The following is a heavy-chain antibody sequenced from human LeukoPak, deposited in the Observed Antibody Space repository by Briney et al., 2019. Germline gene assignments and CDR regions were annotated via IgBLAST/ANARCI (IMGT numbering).Heavy chain of an antibody. CDR1: RGTFSSYA. D-gene: IGHD3-10*01. CDR2: IVPIFGTA. J-gene: IGHJ1*01. V-gene: IGHV1-69*01. CDR3: AGFDYYGSRGYFQH. Sequence: SVKVSCKPSRGTFSSYAISWVRQAPGQGREWMGGIVPIFGTANYAQKFQGRVTITADESTSTAYMELSSLRSEDTAVYYCAGFDYYGSRGYFQHWGQGTLVTVSS.